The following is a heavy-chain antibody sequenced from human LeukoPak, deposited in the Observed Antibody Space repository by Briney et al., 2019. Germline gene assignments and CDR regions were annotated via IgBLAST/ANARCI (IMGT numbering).Heavy chain of an antibody. D-gene: IGHD3-22*01. CDR3: AKGSRVITRDFDY. CDR2: IGGSGSLT. Sequence: GGSLRLSCVASGFTFSSYAMSWVRQAPGKGLEWVSAIGGSGSLTYYADSVEGRFTISRDNSKNTVFLQMNSLRVDDTAVYYCAKGSRVITRDFDYWGQGTLVTVSS. J-gene: IGHJ4*02. CDR1: GFTFSSYA. V-gene: IGHV3-23*01.